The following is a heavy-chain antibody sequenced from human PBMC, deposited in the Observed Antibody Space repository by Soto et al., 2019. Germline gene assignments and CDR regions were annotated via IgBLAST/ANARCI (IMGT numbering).Heavy chain of an antibody. V-gene: IGHV4-30-4*01. J-gene: IGHJ3*02. CDR2: IYYSGST. CDR1: GGSISSNDYC. CDR3: ARGRYNWNQGAFDI. D-gene: IGHD1-20*01. Sequence: SETLSLTCTVSGGSISSNDYCWSWIRQPPGKGLEWIGYIYYSGSTYYNPSLKSRVTISADTSKTQFSLKLTSVTAADTAVYYCARGRYNWNQGAFDIWGQGTVVTVSS.